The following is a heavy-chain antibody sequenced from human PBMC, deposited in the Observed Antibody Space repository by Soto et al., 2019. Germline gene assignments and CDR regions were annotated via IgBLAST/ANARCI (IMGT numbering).Heavy chain of an antibody. V-gene: IGHV3-9*01. Sequence: EVQLVESGGGLVQPGRSLRLSCAASGFTFDDYAMHWVRQAPGKGLEWVSGITWNSGRIDYADSVKGRFTISRDNAKNSLYLQVNSLRAEDTALYYCAKDLSIEGDYSYAMDVWGQGTTVTVSS. CDR3: AKDLSIEGDYSYAMDV. CDR2: ITWNSGRI. D-gene: IGHD6-6*01. CDR1: GFTFDDYA. J-gene: IGHJ6*02.